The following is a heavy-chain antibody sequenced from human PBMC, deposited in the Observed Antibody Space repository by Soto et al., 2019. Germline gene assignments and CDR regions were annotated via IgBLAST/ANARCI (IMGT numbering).Heavy chain of an antibody. Sequence: GGSLRLSCSASGFTFSSYAMHWVRQAPGKGLEYVSAISSNGGSTYYADSVKGRFTISRDDSKNTLYLQMSSLRAEDTAVYYCVKDIAAAGTREYFDYWGQGTLVTVSS. CDR1: GFTFSSYA. CDR3: VKDIAAAGTREYFDY. D-gene: IGHD6-13*01. J-gene: IGHJ4*02. CDR2: ISSNGGST. V-gene: IGHV3-64D*06.